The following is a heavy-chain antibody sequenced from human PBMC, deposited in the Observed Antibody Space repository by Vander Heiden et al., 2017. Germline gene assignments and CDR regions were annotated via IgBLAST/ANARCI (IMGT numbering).Heavy chain of an antibody. J-gene: IGHJ6*02. Sequence: QVQLQESGPGLVKPSQTLSLTCSVSGGPISSGGYYWSWIRQHPGKGLEWIGYIYYSGSTYYNPSLKSRVTMSVDTSKNQFSLKLSSVTVAGTAVYYCARVLSGYYYAMDVWGQGTTVTVSS. D-gene: IGHD3-10*01. V-gene: IGHV4-31*03. CDR1: GGPISSGGYY. CDR3: ARVLSGYYYAMDV. CDR2: IYYSGST.